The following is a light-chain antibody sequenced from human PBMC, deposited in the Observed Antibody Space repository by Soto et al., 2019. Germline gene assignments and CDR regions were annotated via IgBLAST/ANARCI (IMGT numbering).Light chain of an antibody. CDR1: QSISSY. J-gene: IGKJ1*01. CDR3: QQSYSTPWT. Sequence: DIQMTQSPSSLSASVGDGVTITCRASQSISSYLNWYQQKPGKAPKLLIYAASSLQSGVPSRFSGSGSGTDFTLTISSLQPEDFATYYCQQSYSTPWTFGQGTKAEIK. CDR2: AAS. V-gene: IGKV1-39*01.